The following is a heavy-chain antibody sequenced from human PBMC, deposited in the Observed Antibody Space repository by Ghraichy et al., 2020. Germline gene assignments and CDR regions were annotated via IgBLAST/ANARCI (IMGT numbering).Heavy chain of an antibody. CDR1: GGSISSYY. J-gene: IGHJ4*02. Sequence: SETLSLTCTVSGGSISSYYWSWIRQPPGKGLEWIGYIYYSGSTNYNPSLKSRVTISVDTSKNQFSLKLSSVTAADTAVYYCAREGGLMYGGFFDYWGQGTLVTVSS. V-gene: IGHV4-59*01. D-gene: IGHD2-8*01. CDR2: IYYSGST. CDR3: AREGGLMYGGFFDY.